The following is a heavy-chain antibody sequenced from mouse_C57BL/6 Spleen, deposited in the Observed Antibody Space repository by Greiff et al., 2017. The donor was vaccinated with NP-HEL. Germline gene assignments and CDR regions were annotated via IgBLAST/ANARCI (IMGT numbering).Heavy chain of an antibody. CDR3: ARGDDYDEGSYDY. V-gene: IGHV3-6*01. CDR1: GYSITSGYY. J-gene: IGHJ2*01. Sequence: EVQLQESGPGLVKPSQSLSLTCSVTGYSITSGYYWNWIRQFPGNKLEWMGYISYDGSNNYNPSLKNRISITRDTSKNQFFLKLNSVTTEDTATYYCARGDDYDEGSYDYWGQGTTLTVSS. CDR2: ISYDGSN. D-gene: IGHD2-4*01.